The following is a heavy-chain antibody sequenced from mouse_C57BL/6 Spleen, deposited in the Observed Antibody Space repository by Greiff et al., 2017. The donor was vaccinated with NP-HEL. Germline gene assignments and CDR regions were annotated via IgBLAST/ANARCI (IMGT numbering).Heavy chain of an antibody. CDR1: GYAFSSSW. D-gene: IGHD2-2*01. Sequence: VQLQQSGPELVKPGASVKISCKASGYAFSSSWMNWVKQRPGKGLEWIGQIYPGDGDTNYNGKFKGKATLTADKSSSTAYMQLSSLTSEDSAVYFCARGGYDGTGYAMDYWGQGTSVTVSS. CDR2: IYPGDGDT. CDR3: ARGGYDGTGYAMDY. J-gene: IGHJ4*01. V-gene: IGHV1-80*01.